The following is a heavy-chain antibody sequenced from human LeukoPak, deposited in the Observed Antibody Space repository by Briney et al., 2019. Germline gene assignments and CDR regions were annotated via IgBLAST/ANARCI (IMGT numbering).Heavy chain of an antibody. CDR2: IYYSGST. D-gene: IGHD2-2*01. CDR3: ARRVPAASRWDYYYCMDV. V-gene: IGHV4-39*01. J-gene: IGHJ6*03. CDR1: GGSISSSSYY. Sequence: SETLSLTCTVSGGSISSSSYYWGWIRQPPGKGLEWIGSIYYSGSTYYNPSLKSRFTISVDTSKSQFSLKLSSVTAADTAVYYCARRVPAASRWDYYYCMDVWGKGTTVTISS.